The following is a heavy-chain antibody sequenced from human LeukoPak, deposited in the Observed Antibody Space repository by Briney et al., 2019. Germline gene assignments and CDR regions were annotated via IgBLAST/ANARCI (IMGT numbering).Heavy chain of an antibody. CDR2: MNPNSGNT. V-gene: IGHV1-8*02. CDR3: ARARKAMVRGVRYYFDY. J-gene: IGHJ4*02. CDR1: GYTFTGYY. Sequence: ASVKVSCKASGYTFTGYYMHWVRQAPGQGLEWMGWMNPNSGNTGYAQKFQGRVTMTRNTSISTAYMELSSLRSEDTAVYYCARARKAMVRGVRYYFDYWGQGTLVTVSS. D-gene: IGHD3-10*01.